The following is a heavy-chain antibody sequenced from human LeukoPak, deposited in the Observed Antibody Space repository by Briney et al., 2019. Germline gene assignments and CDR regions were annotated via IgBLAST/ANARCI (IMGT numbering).Heavy chain of an antibody. CDR3: ARYNAIS. V-gene: IGHV3-11*06. J-gene: IGHJ5*02. CDR1: GFPFSDYY. CDR2: IDRTGTYT. D-gene: IGHD1-14*01. Sequence: PGGSLRLSCAASGFPFSDYYMNWIRQTPGKGLEWVSYIDRTGTYTNYADSVKGRFTISRDNAKNSLFLQMNSLRAEDTAVYYCARYNAISWGQGTLVTLSS.